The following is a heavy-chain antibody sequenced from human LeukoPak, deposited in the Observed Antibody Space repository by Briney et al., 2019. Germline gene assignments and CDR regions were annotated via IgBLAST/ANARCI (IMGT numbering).Heavy chain of an antibody. CDR2: IKQEGNEK. D-gene: IGHD3-10*01. CDR3: ARDGGGPLD. J-gene: IGHJ4*02. V-gene: IGHV3-7*01. Sequence: GGSLTLSCAGSGFSFRDDWMSWVRQAPGKGLEWVANIKQEGNEKNYLDSVKGRFTISRDNARNSLYLQMNRLRADDTAVYYCARDGGGPLDWGQGTLVTVSS. CDR1: GFSFRDDW.